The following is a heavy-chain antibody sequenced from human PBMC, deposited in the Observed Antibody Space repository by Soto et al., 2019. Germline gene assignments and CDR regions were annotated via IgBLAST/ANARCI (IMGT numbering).Heavy chain of an antibody. CDR3: ASSTMKRWLQVPLLGY. Sequence: PGGSLRLSCAASGFTFSSYSMNWVRQAPGKGLEWVSSISSSSSYIYYADSVKGRFTISRDNAKNSLYLQMNSLRAEDTAVYYCASSTMKRWLQVPLLGYWGQGTLVTVSS. J-gene: IGHJ4*02. CDR1: GFTFSSYS. CDR2: ISSSSSYI. V-gene: IGHV3-21*01. D-gene: IGHD5-12*01.